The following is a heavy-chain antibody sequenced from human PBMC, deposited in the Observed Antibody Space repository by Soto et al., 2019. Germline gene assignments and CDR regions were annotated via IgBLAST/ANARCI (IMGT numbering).Heavy chain of an antibody. V-gene: IGHV5-51*01. CDR1: GYSFTSYW. D-gene: IGHD4-17*01. J-gene: IGHJ4*02. Sequence: GXSLKISCKGSGYSFTSYWIGWVRQMPGKGLEWMGIIYPGDSDTRYSPSFQGQVTISADKSISTAYLQWSSLKASDTAMYYCAIMTTVTTSPFDYWGQGTLVTVSS. CDR3: AIMTTVTTSPFDY. CDR2: IYPGDSDT.